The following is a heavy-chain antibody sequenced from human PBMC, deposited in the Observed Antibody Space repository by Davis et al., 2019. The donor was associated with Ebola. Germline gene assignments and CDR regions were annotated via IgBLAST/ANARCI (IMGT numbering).Heavy chain of an antibody. J-gene: IGHJ6*02. CDR3: ARDPSKDYYYYYGMDV. CDR1: GFTFSSYA. V-gene: IGHV3-30-3*01. Sequence: PGGSLRLSCAASGFTFSSYAMHWVRQAPGKGLEWVAVISYDGSNKYYADSVKGRFTISRDNSKNTLYLQMNSLRAEDTAVYYCARDPSKDYYYYYGMDVWGQGTTVTVSS. CDR2: ISYDGSNK.